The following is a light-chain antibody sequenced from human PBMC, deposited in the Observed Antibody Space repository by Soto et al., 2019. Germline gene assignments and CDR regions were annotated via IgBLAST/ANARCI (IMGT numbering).Light chain of an antibody. V-gene: IGLV7-46*01. J-gene: IGLJ2*01. CDR1: TGAVTSGHY. CDR2: DTA. Sequence: QAVVTQAPSLTVSPGGTVTLTCGASTGAVTSGHYPYWFQQKPGQAPRTLIYDTAHKQSWPPARFSGSPLGSKAAMTRAGAESDDEADYYCLLANSGNNGVFGGGTKVTVL. CDR3: LLANSGNNGV.